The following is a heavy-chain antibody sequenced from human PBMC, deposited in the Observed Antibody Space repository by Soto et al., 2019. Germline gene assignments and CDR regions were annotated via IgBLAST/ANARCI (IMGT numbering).Heavy chain of an antibody. CDR3: ARVRYSGWFGELLDYNWFDP. CDR1: GGSISSYY. CDR2: IYYSGST. J-gene: IGHJ5*02. V-gene: IGHV4-59*01. D-gene: IGHD3-10*01. Sequence: SETLSLTCTVSGGSISSYYWSWIRQPPGTGLEWIGYIYYSGSTNYNPSLKSRVTISVDTSKNQFPLKLSSVTAADTAVYYCARVRYSGWFGELLDYNWFDPRGQGTLVTVSS.